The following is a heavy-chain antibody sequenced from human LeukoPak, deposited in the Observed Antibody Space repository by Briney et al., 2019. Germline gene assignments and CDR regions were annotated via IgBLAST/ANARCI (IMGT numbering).Heavy chain of an antibody. CDR2: INHSGST. D-gene: IGHD6-13*01. Sequence: SSETLSLTCTVSGASLSGSPYYWSWIRQPPGKGLEWIGEINHSGSTNYNPSLKSRVTISVDKSKNQFSLKLSSVPAADTAVYYCASQGSSSWHFRVYYYMDVWGKGTTVTISS. V-gene: IGHV4-34*01. CDR1: GASLSGSPYY. J-gene: IGHJ6*03. CDR3: ASQGSSSWHFRVYYYMDV.